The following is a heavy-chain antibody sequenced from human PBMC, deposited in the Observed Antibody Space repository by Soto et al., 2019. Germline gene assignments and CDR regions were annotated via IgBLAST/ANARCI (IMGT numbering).Heavy chain of an antibody. J-gene: IGHJ5*02. Sequence: QVQLVQSGAEVKKPGSSVKVSCKASGGTFSSYAISWVRQAPGQGLEWMGGIIPIVGTANYAQKFQGRVTITADESTSTAYLELSSLRSEDTAVYYCAREGYYYDSSGYYSGYNWFDPWGQGTLVTVSS. CDR2: IIPIVGTA. CDR3: AREGYYYDSSGYYSGYNWFDP. V-gene: IGHV1-69*12. CDR1: GGTFSSYA. D-gene: IGHD3-22*01.